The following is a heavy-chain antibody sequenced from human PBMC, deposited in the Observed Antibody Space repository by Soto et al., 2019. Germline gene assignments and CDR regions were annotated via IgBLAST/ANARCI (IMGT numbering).Heavy chain of an antibody. D-gene: IGHD2-2*01. CDR1: GGSISSRSFY. J-gene: IGHJ4*02. V-gene: IGHV4-39*01. CDR3: ASRSSYCRHTTYYEDYFDY. Sequence: QLQLQESGPGLVKPSETLSLTCTVSGGSISSRSFYWGWIRQPPGMGVEWIGSIYYSGSTDYDPSLKSRLSISVDTSKNQFSLRLSSVTAADTAVYDCASRSSYCRHTTYYEDYFDYWGQGILVTVSS. CDR2: IYYSGST.